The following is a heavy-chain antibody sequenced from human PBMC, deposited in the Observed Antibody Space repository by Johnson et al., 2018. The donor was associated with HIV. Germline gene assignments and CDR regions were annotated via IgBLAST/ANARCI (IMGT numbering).Heavy chain of an antibody. CDR2: INWNGGST. D-gene: IGHD3-22*01. CDR1: GLSFDDYG. J-gene: IGHJ3*02. Sequence: VQLVESGGNLVQPGRSLILSCAVSGLSFDDYGMSWVRQAPGKGLEWVSGINWNGGSTGYADSVKGRFTISRDNSKNTLYLQMNSLRAEDTAVYYCARGTPGDYDSSFGYGFDIWGQGTMVTVSS. V-gene: IGHV3-20*04. CDR3: ARGTPGDYDSSFGYGFDI.